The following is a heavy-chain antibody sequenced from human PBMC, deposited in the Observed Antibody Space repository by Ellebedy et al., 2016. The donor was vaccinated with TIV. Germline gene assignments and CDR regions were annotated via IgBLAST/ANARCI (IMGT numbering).Heavy chain of an antibody. CDR3: ARDGGSGTPFDY. Sequence: GGSLRLSCAASGSTFSSNWMHWVRQAPGKGLVWVSRITTDVTNTAYADSVKARFTLSRDNARNTVYLQMNSLTADDTAVYFCARDGGSGTPFDYWGQGTLVTVSS. CDR2: ITTDVTNT. J-gene: IGHJ4*02. V-gene: IGHV3-74*01. CDR1: GSTFSSNW. D-gene: IGHD3-10*01.